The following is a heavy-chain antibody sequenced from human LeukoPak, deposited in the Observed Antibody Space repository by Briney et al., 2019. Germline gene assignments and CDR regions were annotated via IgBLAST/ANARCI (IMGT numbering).Heavy chain of an antibody. CDR2: IYHSGST. J-gene: IGHJ4*02. Sequence: SQTLSLTCAVSGGSISSGGYSWSWIRQPPGKGVEWIGYIYHSGSTYYNPSLKSRVTISVDRSKNQFSLKLSSVTAADTAVYYCARATRYGYSGFDYWGQEPLVTVSS. CDR3: ARATRYGYSGFDY. D-gene: IGHD5-18*01. V-gene: IGHV4-30-2*01. CDR1: GGSISSGGYS.